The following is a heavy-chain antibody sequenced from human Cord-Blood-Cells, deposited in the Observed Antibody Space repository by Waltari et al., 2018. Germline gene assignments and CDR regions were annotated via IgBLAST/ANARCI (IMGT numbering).Heavy chain of an antibody. Sequence: QVQLVQSGAEVKKPGASVKVSCKASGYTFTGYYMHWVRQAPGQGLGWMGWINPNSGGTNYAQKFQGRVTMTRDTSISTAYMELSRLRSDDTAVYYCARPLGYCSSTSCYDAFDIWGQGTMVTVSS. CDR2: INPNSGGT. V-gene: IGHV1-2*02. CDR3: ARPLGYCSSTSCYDAFDI. J-gene: IGHJ3*02. CDR1: GYTFTGYY. D-gene: IGHD2-2*01.